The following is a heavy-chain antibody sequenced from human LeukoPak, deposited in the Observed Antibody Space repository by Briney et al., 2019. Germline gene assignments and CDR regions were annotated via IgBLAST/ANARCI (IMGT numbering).Heavy chain of an antibody. V-gene: IGHV4-4*02. CDR2: IYHSGST. CDR3: AREFGIRLYYYYYYMDV. D-gene: IGHD1-14*01. Sequence: KPSETLSLTCAVSGGSISSSNWWSWVRQPPGKGLEWIGEIYHSGSTNYNPSLKSRVTISVDKSKTQFSLKLSSVTAADTAVYYCAREFGIRLYYYYYYMDVWGKGTTVTVSS. J-gene: IGHJ6*03. CDR1: GGSISSSNW.